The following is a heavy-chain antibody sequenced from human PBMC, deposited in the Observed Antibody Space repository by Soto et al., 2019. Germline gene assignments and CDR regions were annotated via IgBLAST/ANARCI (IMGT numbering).Heavy chain of an antibody. J-gene: IGHJ6*02. CDR1: GYTFTSYD. D-gene: IGHD3-10*01. CDR3: ATGLGEYYYGIDV. V-gene: IGHV1-8*01. CDR2: MNPNSGNT. Sequence: ASVKVSCKASGYTFTSYDINWVRQATGQGLEWMGWMNPNSGNTGYAQKFQGRVTMTRNTSISTANMELSSLRSEDTAVHLCATGLGEYYYGIDVWGQGTMVTVSS.